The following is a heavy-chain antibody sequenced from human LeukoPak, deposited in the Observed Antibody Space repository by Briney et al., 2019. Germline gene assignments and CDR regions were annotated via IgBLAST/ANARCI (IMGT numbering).Heavy chain of an antibody. D-gene: IGHD1-1*01. CDR2: ISGSGRTI. CDR1: GFTFSSYE. Sequence: PGGSLRLSCAAPGFTFSSYEMNWVRQAPGKGLEWVSSISGSGRTIYYADSVKGRFTISRDNAKNSLYLQMNSLRAEDTAVYYCARDGPERGAFDIWGQGTVVTVSS. CDR3: ARDGPERGAFDI. V-gene: IGHV3-48*03. J-gene: IGHJ3*02.